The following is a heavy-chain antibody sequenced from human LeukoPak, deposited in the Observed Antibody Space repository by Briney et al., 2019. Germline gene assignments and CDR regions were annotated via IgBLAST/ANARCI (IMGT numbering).Heavy chain of an antibody. J-gene: IGHJ5*02. V-gene: IGHV1-46*01. CDR1: GYTFTSYY. Sequence: ASVKVSCKASGYTFTSYYLYWVRQAPGQGLEWMGIINPSGGSTNYAQKFQGRVTMTRDMSTSTDYMELSSLRSEDTAVYYCARDNSVGDTAWWFDPWGQGTLVTVSS. CDR2: INPSGGST. D-gene: IGHD1-26*01. CDR3: ARDNSVGDTAWWFDP.